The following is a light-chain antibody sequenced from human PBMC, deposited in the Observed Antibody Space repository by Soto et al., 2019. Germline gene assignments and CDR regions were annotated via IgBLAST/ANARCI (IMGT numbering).Light chain of an antibody. CDR1: QSISTTY. CDR3: QQYGTSPYT. J-gene: IGKJ2*01. V-gene: IGKV3-20*01. CDR2: GTS. Sequence: EIVVTQSPGTLSLSPGDRATLSCRASQSISTTYLAWYQQRPGQAPRLLIYGTSSRATGIPDRFSGSGSATDFTLTINRLEPEDFALYYCQQYGTSPYTFGQGTKV.